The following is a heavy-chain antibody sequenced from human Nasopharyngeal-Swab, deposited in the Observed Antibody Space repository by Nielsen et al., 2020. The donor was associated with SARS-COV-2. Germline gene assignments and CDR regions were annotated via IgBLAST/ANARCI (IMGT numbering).Heavy chain of an antibody. D-gene: IGHD6-6*01. J-gene: IGHJ6*02. V-gene: IGHV4-59*01. Sequence: WIRQPPGKGLEWIGYIYYSGSTNYNPSLKSRVTISVDTSKNQFSLKLSSVTAADTAVYYCARGYSSSYFSYYCYGLDVWGQGTTVTVSS. CDR3: ARGYSSSYFSYYCYGLDV. CDR2: IYYSGST.